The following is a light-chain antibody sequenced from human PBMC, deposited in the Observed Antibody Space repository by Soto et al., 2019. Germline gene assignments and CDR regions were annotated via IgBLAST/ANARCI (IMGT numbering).Light chain of an antibody. J-gene: IGKJ1*01. Sequence: EIVLTQSPGTLSLSPGERATLSCRASQSVSSSYLAWYLQKPGQAPILLIYGASTRATGIPGRFSGSGSGTDFTLTISRLEPEDFAVYYCQQYGSSPGTFGQGTKGEIK. CDR3: QQYGSSPGT. CDR2: GAS. CDR1: QSVSSSY. V-gene: IGKV3-20*01.